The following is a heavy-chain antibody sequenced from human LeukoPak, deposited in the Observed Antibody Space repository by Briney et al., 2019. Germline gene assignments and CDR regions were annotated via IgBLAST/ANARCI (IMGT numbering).Heavy chain of an antibody. Sequence: GGSLRLSCAASGFTFSSYAMHWVRQAPGRGLEWVAVISYDGNHKYYADSVKGRFTISRDNSKNTLYLQMNSLRAEDTAVYHCARDGPQIVPAVPSGYWGQGTLVTVSS. CDR1: GFTFSSYA. CDR2: ISYDGNHK. CDR3: ARDGPQIVPAVPSGY. V-gene: IGHV3-30-3*01. D-gene: IGHD2-2*01. J-gene: IGHJ4*02.